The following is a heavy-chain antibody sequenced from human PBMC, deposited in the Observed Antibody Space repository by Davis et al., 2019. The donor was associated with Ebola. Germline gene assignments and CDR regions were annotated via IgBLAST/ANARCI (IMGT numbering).Heavy chain of an antibody. CDR1: GFTFSSYS. J-gene: IGHJ4*02. D-gene: IGHD3-3*01. Sequence: GGSLRLSCAASGFTFSSYSMNWVRQAPGKGLEWVSYISSSSSTIYYADSVKGRFTISRDNAKNSLYLQMNSLRDEDTAVYYCARDPVTYYDFWSGYFDYWGQGTLVTVSS. CDR3: ARDPVTYYDFWSGYFDY. CDR2: ISSSSSTI. V-gene: IGHV3-48*02.